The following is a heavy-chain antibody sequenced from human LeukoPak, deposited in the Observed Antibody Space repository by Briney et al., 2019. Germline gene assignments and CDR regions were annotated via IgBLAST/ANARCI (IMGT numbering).Heavy chain of an antibody. D-gene: IGHD2-2*01. CDR1: GYTFTSYG. CDR2: ISAYNGNT. CDR3: AKHGYCSSTSCHHFDY. V-gene: IGHV1-18*01. J-gene: IGHJ4*02. Sequence: GASVKVSCKASGYTFTSYGISWVRQAPGQGLEWMGWISAYNGNTNYAQMLQGRVTMTTDTSTSTAYMELRSLRSDDTAVYYCAKHGYCSSTSCHHFDYWGQGTLVTVSS.